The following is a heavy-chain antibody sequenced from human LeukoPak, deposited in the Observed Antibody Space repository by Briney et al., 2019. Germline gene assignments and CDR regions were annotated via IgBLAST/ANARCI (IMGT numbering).Heavy chain of an antibody. CDR3: ARGDSSSWYRTSYFDY. J-gene: IGHJ4*02. D-gene: IGHD6-13*01. Sequence: SETLSLTCAVYGGSFSGYYWSWIRQPPGKGLEWIGEINHSGSTNYNPSLKSRVTISVDTSKNQFSLKLSSVTAADTAVYYCARGDSSSWYRTSYFDYWGQGTLATVSS. V-gene: IGHV4-34*01. CDR2: INHSGST. CDR1: GGSFSGYY.